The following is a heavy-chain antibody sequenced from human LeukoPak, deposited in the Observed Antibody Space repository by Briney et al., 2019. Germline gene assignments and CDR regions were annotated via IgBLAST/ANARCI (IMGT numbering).Heavy chain of an antibody. J-gene: IGHJ4*02. D-gene: IGHD3-10*01. CDR2: INHSGST. V-gene: IGHV4-34*01. CDR3: ARRRGVPLSYLDY. CDR1: GGSFSGYY. Sequence: PSETLSLTCGVYGGSFSGYYWSWIRQPPGKGLEWIGEINHSGSTNYNPSLKSRVTISVDTSKNQFSLKLSSVTAADTAVYYCARRRGVPLSYLDYWGQGTLVTVSS.